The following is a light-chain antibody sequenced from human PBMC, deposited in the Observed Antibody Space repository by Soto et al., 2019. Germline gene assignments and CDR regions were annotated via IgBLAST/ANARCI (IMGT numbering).Light chain of an antibody. CDR3: CSHAGSSYV. CDR1: SSDVGTYNL. CDR2: EVT. J-gene: IGLJ1*01. Sequence: QSELTQPASVYGAPGQSITISCTGSSSDVGTYNLVSWYQQHPGEAPKLMIYEVTKRPSGVSYRFSGSKSGNTASLTISGLQAEDEADYYCCSHAGSSYVFGTGTKVTVL. V-gene: IGLV2-23*02.